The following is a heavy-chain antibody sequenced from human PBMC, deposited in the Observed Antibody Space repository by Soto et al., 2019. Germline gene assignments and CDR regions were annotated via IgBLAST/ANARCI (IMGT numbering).Heavy chain of an antibody. D-gene: IGHD3-3*01. J-gene: IGHJ6*02. Sequence: SETLSLTCTVSGGSVSSGSYYWSWIRQPPGKGLEWIGYIYYSGSTNYNHSLKSRVTISVDTSKNQFSLKLSSVTAADTAVNNCASQYYDFWSGYYWTGYYYYGMDVWGQGTTVTVSS. CDR1: GGSVSSGSYY. CDR3: ASQYYDFWSGYYWTGYYYYGMDV. V-gene: IGHV4-61*01. CDR2: IYYSGST.